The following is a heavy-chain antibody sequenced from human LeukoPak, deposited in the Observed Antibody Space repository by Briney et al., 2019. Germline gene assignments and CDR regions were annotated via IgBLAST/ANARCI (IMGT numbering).Heavy chain of an antibody. V-gene: IGHV4-59*01. D-gene: IGHD1-26*01. J-gene: IGHJ3*02. CDR3: ARGRGYAFDI. CDR1: GGSISSYY. CDR2: IYYSGST. Sequence: KASETLSLTCTVSGGSISSYYWSWIRQPPGKCLEWIEYIYYSGSTNYKPSLKSRVTISVDTSKNQFSLKVSSVTAADTAVDYCARGRGYAFDIWGQGTMVTVSS.